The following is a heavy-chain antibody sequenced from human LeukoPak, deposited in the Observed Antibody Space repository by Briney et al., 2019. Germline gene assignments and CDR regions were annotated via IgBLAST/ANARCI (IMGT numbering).Heavy chain of an antibody. CDR2: IRSDGGKK. J-gene: IGHJ4*02. CDR1: GFTFTTYG. D-gene: IGHD2-2*01. Sequence: GGSLRLSCATSGFTFTTYGIHWVRQAPGKGLEWVAFIRSDGGKKYYADSVKGRFTISRDNSKNTLYLQMNSLRSEDTAVYYCARKRAYCSSTRCRSPSAFDCWGQGTLVTVSA. V-gene: IGHV3-30*02. CDR3: ARKRAYCSSTRCRSPSAFDC.